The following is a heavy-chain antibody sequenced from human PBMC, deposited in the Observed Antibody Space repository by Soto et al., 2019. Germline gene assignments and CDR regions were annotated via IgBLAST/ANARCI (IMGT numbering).Heavy chain of an antibody. Sequence: QPGGSLRLSCAASGFTFSSYAMSWVRQAPGKGLEWVSAISGSGGSTYYADSVKGRFTISRDNSKNTLYLQMNSLRAEDTAVYYSAKDLPRGYSGYGPFDYWGQGTLVTVSS. CDR1: GFTFSSYA. V-gene: IGHV3-23*01. D-gene: IGHD5-12*01. J-gene: IGHJ4*02. CDR3: AKDLPRGYSGYGPFDY. CDR2: ISGSGGST.